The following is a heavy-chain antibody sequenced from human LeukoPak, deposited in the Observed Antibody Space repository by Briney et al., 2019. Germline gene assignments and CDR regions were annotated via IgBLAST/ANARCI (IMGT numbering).Heavy chain of an antibody. J-gene: IGHJ4*02. D-gene: IGHD3-9*01. CDR1: GGSFSGYY. CDR2: INHSGST. CDR3: ARQYYDILTGYRSASDY. V-gene: IGHV4-34*01. Sequence: SETLSLTCAVYGGSFSGYYWSWIRQPPGKGLEWVGEINHSGSTNYNPSLKSRVTISVDTSKNQFSLKLSSVTAADTAVYYCARQYYDILTGYRSASDYWGQGTLVTVFS.